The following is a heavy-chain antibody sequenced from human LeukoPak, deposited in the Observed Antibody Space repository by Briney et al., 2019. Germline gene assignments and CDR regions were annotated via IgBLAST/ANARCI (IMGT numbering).Heavy chain of an antibody. J-gene: IGHJ6*02. V-gene: IGHV3-48*01. D-gene: IGHD2-15*01. Sequence: GGSLRLSCAASGFTFSSYSMNWVRQAPGKGLEWVSYISSSSTIYYADSVKGRFTISRDNAKNSLYLQMNSLRAEDTAVYYCALGYCSGGSCYYYYYGMDVWGHGTTVTVSS. CDR2: ISSSSTI. CDR3: ALGYCSGGSCYYYYYGMDV. CDR1: GFTFSSYS.